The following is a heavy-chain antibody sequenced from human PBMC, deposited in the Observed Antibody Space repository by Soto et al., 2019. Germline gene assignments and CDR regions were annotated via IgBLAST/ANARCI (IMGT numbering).Heavy chain of an antibody. CDR2: IGTTGDT. CDR1: GFTFSSYD. CDR3: ARAIGPTLFDY. D-gene: IGHD3-22*01. Sequence: GGSLRLSCSASGFTFSSYDMHWVRQGTGKGLEWVSAIGTTGDTYYAGSVKGRFTISRENAKNSLYLQMNSLRAGDTAIYFCARAIGPTLFDYWGQGTLVTSPQ. V-gene: IGHV3-13*04. J-gene: IGHJ4*02.